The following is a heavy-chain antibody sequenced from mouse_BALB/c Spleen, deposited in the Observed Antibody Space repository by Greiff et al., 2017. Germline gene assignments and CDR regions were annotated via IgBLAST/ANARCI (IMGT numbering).Heavy chain of an antibody. CDR1: GYTFTDYA. J-gene: IGHJ3*01. CDR2: ISTYYGDA. CDR3: ASYYYAY. D-gene: IGHD1-1*01. Sequence: QVQLKESGAELVRPGVSVKISCKGSGYTFTDYAMHWVKQSHAKSLEWIGVISTYYGDASYNQKFKGKATMTVDKSSSTAYMELARLTSEDSAIYYCASYYYAYWGQGTLVTVSA. V-gene: IGHV1S137*01.